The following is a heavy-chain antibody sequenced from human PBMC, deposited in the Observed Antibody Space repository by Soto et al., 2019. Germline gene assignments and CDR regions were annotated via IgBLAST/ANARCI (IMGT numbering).Heavy chain of an antibody. V-gene: IGHV4-61*01. Sequence: SETLSLTCTVSGGSVSSGSYYWSWVRQPPGKGLEWIGYIYYSGSTNYNPSLKSRVTISVDTSKNQFSLKLSSVTAADTAVYYCARGSAGATTYFDYWGQGTLVTVSS. J-gene: IGHJ4*02. CDR3: ARGSAGATTYFDY. D-gene: IGHD1-26*01. CDR1: GGSVSSGSYY. CDR2: IYYSGST.